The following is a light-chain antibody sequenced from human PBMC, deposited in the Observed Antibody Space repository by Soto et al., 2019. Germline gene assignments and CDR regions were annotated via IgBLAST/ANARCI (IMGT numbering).Light chain of an antibody. Sequence: EIVMTQSPATLSVSPGERATLSCRASQSVSSNLAWYQQKPGQAPRLLIYGASTRATGIPARFSGSGSGTEFTLTISSLQYEDFAVYYCQQYNNWPFTLGPGTKVDIK. V-gene: IGKV3D-15*01. CDR3: QQYNNWPFT. J-gene: IGKJ3*01. CDR1: QSVSSN. CDR2: GAS.